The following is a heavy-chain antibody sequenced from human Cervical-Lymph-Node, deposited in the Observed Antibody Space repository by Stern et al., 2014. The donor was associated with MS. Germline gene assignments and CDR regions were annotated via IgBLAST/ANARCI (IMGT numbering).Heavy chain of an antibody. Sequence: QVQLQESGPGLVKPSETLSLTCTVSGGSISSSSYYWGWIRQPPGKGLEWIGSIYYSGSTYYNPSLKSRVTISVDTSKNQFSLKLSFVTAADTAVYYCARTYYYDSSGKWAFDYWGQGTLVTVSS. CDR2: IYYSGST. J-gene: IGHJ4*02. V-gene: IGHV4-39*01. CDR1: GGSISSSSYY. D-gene: IGHD3-22*01. CDR3: ARTYYYDSSGKWAFDY.